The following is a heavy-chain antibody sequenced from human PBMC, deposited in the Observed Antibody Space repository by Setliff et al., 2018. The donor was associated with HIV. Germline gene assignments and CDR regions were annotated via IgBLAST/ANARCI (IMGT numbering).Heavy chain of an antibody. D-gene: IGHD4-17*01. CDR3: ARFEVTTVTTRDY. CDR2: IHHTGYI. V-gene: IGHV4-39*07. CDR1: GGSASNSRYY. Sequence: SETLSLTCTVSGGSASNSRYYWAWIRQPPGKGLEYIGEIHHTGYINYHPSFKSRVTISLDTSRNQFSLKLRSVTAADTAVYYCARFEVTTVTTRDYWGQGTLVTVSS. J-gene: IGHJ4*02.